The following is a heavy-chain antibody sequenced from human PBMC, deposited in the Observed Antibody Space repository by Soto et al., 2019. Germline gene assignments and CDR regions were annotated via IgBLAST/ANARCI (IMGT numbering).Heavy chain of an antibody. CDR2: TNSDGSNT. CDR3: ARSSLLAFDI. D-gene: IGHD3-10*01. J-gene: IGHJ3*02. CDR1: GFAFSSYW. Sequence: PGGSLRLSCAASGFAFSSYWMNWVRQAPGKGLVWVSRTNSDGSNTNYADSVKGRFTISRDNAKNTLYLQMNSLRAEDTAVYYCARSSLLAFDIWGQGTMVTVSS. V-gene: IGHV3-74*01.